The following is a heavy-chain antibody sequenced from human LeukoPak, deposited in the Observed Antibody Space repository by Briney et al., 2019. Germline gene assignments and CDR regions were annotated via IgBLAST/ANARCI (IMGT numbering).Heavy chain of an antibody. D-gene: IGHD3-10*01. J-gene: IGHJ4*02. Sequence: SETLSLTCTVSGGSISGYYWSWIRQPPGKGLEWIGEINHSGSTNYNPSLKSRVTISVDTSKNQFSLKLSSVTAADTAVYYCARVGYYGSGSYPRSLYYFGYWGQGTLVTVSS. CDR2: INHSGST. CDR1: GGSISGYY. CDR3: ARVGYYGSGSYPRSLYYFGY. V-gene: IGHV4-34*01.